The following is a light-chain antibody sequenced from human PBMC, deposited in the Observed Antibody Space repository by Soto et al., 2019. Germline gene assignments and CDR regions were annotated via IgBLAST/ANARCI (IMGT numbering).Light chain of an antibody. CDR3: QQLDSYHSIT. V-gene: IGKV1-17*02. J-gene: IGKJ5*01. CDR2: SAS. CDR1: QGIRSE. Sequence: IQMTQSPSSLSASVGDRVTITGRASQGIRSELGWYQQKPGKATKLLIYSASTLQSGVPSRFSGSGSGTDFTLTLSNLQPEDFASYYCQQLDSYHSITFGQGTRLEIK.